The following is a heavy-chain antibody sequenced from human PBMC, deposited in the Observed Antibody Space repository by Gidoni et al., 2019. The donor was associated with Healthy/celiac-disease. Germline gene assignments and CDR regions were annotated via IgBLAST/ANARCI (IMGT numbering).Heavy chain of an antibody. Sequence: EVQLAESGGTVIKLGGSLRLPCAASGSTSDAYTVHWVRKAPGKGLEWVFLISWDGGSTYYADSVKGRCTISRDNSKNSLYLQMNSLRTEDTALYYCAEDHPVAAAFDPWGQGTLVTVSS. CDR3: AEDHPVAAAFDP. CDR1: GSTSDAYT. CDR2: ISWDGGST. J-gene: IGHJ5*02. D-gene: IGHD2-15*01. V-gene: IGHV3-43*01.